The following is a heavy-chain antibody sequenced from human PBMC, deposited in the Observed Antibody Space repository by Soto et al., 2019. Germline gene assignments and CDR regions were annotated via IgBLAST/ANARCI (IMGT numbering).Heavy chain of an antibody. CDR3: ARDGGYDVLTGRYILLYYLDN. CDR2: INPSGGRT. CDR1: GYTFTTYS. J-gene: IGHJ4*02. D-gene: IGHD3-9*01. Sequence: QVHLVQSGAEVKKPGASVKVSCKASGYTFTTYSMHWVRQTPGHGLEWLGVINPSGGRTSYAQKFQGRVTMTRDTSTSTVHMELSNLRYEDTAVYFCARDGGYDVLTGRYILLYYLDNWGMGTLVTVSS. V-gene: IGHV1-46*01.